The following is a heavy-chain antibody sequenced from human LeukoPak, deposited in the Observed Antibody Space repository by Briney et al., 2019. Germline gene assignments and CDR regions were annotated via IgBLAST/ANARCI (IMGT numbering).Heavy chain of an antibody. CDR1: GGSISSYY. Sequence: SETLSLTCTVSGGSISSYYWSWIRQPPGKGLEWIGYIYYSGSTNYNPSLKSRVTISVDTSKNLFSLKLSSVTAADTAVYYCARRSQQLVNWYFDLWGRGTLVTVSS. CDR3: ARRSQQLVNWYFDL. CDR2: IYYSGST. D-gene: IGHD6-13*01. J-gene: IGHJ2*01. V-gene: IGHV4-59*01.